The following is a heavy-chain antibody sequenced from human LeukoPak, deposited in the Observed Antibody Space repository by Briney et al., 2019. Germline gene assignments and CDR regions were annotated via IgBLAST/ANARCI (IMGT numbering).Heavy chain of an antibody. J-gene: IGHJ4*02. V-gene: IGHV3-15*01. Sequence: GGSLRLSCAASGFTFSNAWMSWVRQAPGKGLEWVGRIKSKTDGGTTDYAAPVKGRFTISRDDSKNTLYLQMNSLKTEDTAVYYCTTKRLGLRSTGDYWGQGTLVTVSS. D-gene: IGHD3-3*01. CDR1: GFTFSNAW. CDR2: IKSKTDGGTT. CDR3: TTKRLGLRSTGDY.